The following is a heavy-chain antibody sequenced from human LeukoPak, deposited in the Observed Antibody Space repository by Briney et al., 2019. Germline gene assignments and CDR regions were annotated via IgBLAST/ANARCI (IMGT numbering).Heavy chain of an antibody. CDR2: INLSGGST. Sequence: ASVKVSCKASGYTFTSYHMHWVRQAPGQGLERMGLINLSGGSTTYAQRFQGRVTLTRGTSTSTVYMELSSLRSEDTAVYYCARDYVDDIPMIKDYWGQGTLVTVSS. V-gene: IGHV1-46*01. D-gene: IGHD2-8*01. J-gene: IGHJ4*02. CDR3: ARDYVDDIPMIKDY. CDR1: GYTFTSYH.